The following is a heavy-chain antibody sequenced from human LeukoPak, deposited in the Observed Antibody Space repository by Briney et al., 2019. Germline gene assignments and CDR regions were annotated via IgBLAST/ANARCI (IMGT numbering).Heavy chain of an antibody. CDR1: GGSFSGYY. CDR2: INHSGST. CDR3: ATWNIATRRGGLWD. V-gene: IGHV4-34*01. D-gene: IGHD6-6*01. J-gene: IGHJ4*02. Sequence: PSETLSLTCAVYGGSFSGYYWSWIRQPPGKGLEWIGEINHSGSTNYNPSLKSRVTISVDTSKNQFSLKLSSVTAADTAVYYCATWNIATRRGGLWDWGQGTLVTASS.